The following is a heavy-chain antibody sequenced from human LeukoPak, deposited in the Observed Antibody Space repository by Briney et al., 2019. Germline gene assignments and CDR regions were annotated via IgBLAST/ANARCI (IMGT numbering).Heavy chain of an antibody. Sequence: LESQSVKRDDNGGSFSGYNWSWMRQPLGKGMEWIGEINHSGSTNYNPSLKSRVTISVDTSKNQFSLKLSSVTAADTAVYYCARRRGWLPFDYWGQGTLVTVSS. CDR2: INHSGST. J-gene: IGHJ4*02. CDR3: ARRRGWLPFDY. V-gene: IGHV4-34*01. CDR1: GGSFSGYN. D-gene: IGHD6-19*01.